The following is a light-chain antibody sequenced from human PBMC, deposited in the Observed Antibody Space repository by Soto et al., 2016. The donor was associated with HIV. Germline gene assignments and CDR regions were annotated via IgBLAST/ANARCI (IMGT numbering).Light chain of an antibody. Sequence: SYVVTQPPSVSVAPGKTARITCGADNIGSKSVRWYQQKPGQAPVLVIYDDRDRPSGIPEQFSGSNSGNTATLTITSVEAGDEADYYCQVWDSSTDHVIFGGGTRLTVL. CDR3: QVWDSSTDHVI. CDR1: NIGSKS. J-gene: IGLJ2*01. CDR2: DDR. V-gene: IGLV3-21*04.